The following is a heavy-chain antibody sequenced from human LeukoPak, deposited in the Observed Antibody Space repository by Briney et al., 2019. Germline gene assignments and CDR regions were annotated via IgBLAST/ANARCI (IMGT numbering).Heavy chain of an antibody. CDR3: ARDLECSGGSCYRELDY. V-gene: IGHV1-69*04. CDR2: IIPILGIA. CDR1: GGTLSSYA. Sequence: SVKVSCKASGGTLSSYAISWVRQAPGQGLEWMGRIIPILGIANYAQKFQGRVTITADKSTSTAYMELSSLRSEDTAVYYCARDLECSGGSCYRELDYWGQGTLVTVSS. D-gene: IGHD2-15*01. J-gene: IGHJ4*02.